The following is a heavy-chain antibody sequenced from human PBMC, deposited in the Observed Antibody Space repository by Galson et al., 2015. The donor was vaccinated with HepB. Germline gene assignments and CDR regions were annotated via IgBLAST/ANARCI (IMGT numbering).Heavy chain of an antibody. V-gene: IGHV1-69*01. CDR1: GVTFSTYA. CDR3: ARQHDTSGYYAY. Sequence: VKVSCKASGVTFSTYAISWLRQAPGQGLEWMGGIIPLFGSANYAQKLQGRVTITADESTSTTYMELSSLRFEDTALYYCARQHDTSGYYAYWGQGTLVTVSS. D-gene: IGHD3-22*01. CDR2: IIPLFGSA. J-gene: IGHJ4*02.